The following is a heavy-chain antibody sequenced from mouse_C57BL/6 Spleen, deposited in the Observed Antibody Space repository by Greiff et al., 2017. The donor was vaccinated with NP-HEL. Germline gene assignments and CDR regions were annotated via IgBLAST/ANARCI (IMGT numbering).Heavy chain of an antibody. CDR1: GYSFTSYY. CDR2: IYPGSGNT. CDR3: ERIPYDYDDY. Sequence: QVQLQQSGPELVKPGASVKISCKASGYSFTSYYIHWVKQRPGQGLEWIGWIYPGSGNTKYNEKFKGKATLTADTSSSTAYMQLSSLTSEDSAVYYCERIPYDYDDYWGQGTTLTVSS. J-gene: IGHJ2*01. D-gene: IGHD2-4*01. V-gene: IGHV1-66*01.